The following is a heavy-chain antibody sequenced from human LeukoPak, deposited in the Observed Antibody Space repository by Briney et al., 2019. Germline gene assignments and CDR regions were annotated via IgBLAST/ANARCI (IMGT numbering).Heavy chain of an antibody. J-gene: IGHJ3*02. CDR1: GYTFTSYG. V-gene: IGHV1-69*13. CDR3: ARGTTVTDAFDI. CDR2: IIPIFGTA. D-gene: IGHD4-17*01. Sequence: ASVKVSCKASGYTFTSYGISWVRQAPGQGLEWMGGIIPIFGTANYAQKFQGRVTITADESTSTAYMELSSLRSEDTAVYYCARGTTVTDAFDIWGQGTMVTVSS.